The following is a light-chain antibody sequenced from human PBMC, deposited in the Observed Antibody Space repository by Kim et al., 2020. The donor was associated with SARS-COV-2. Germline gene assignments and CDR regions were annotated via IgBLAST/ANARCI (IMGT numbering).Light chain of an antibody. V-gene: IGLV1-44*01. J-gene: IGLJ3*02. CDR2: SNN. CDR3: AVWDDSLNGPV. CDR1: SSNIGSNT. Sequence: ELTQPPSASGTPGQRVTISCSGSSSNIGSNTVNWYQQVPRTAPKLLIYSNNQRPSGVPDRFSGSKSGTSASLAISGLQSEDEADYYCAVWDDSLNGPVFGGGTQLTVL.